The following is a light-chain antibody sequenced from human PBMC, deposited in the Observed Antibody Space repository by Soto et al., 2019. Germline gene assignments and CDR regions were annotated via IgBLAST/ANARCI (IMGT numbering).Light chain of an antibody. CDR2: GAS. V-gene: IGKV1-6*02. Sequence: AIQMTQSPSSLSASVGDRVTITCRASQGIGTELGWYQLKPGKAPTLLVYGASTLQSGVLPRFSGSGSGTDFTLTISSLQPDDFATYYCLQDFSYPRTFGKGTTVEIK. CDR1: QGIGTE. J-gene: IGKJ1*01. CDR3: LQDFSYPRT.